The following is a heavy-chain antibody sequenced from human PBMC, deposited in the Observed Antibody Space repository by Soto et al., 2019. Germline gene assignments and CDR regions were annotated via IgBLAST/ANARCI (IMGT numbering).Heavy chain of an antibody. CDR3: ARVNYDILTGYFSDIDY. CDR2: IYYSGST. Sequence: SETLSLTCTVSGGSIGSYYWSWIRQPPGKGLEWIGYIYYSGSTNYNPSLKSRVTISVDTSKNQFSLKLSSVTAADTAVYYCARVNYDILTGYFSDIDYWGQGTLVTVSS. D-gene: IGHD3-9*01. V-gene: IGHV4-59*01. CDR1: GGSIGSYY. J-gene: IGHJ4*02.